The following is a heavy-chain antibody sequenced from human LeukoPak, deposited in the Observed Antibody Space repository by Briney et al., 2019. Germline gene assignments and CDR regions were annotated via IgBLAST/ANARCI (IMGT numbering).Heavy chain of an antibody. Sequence: GRSQSLPCVVTGIPCSGYYMTWIRQSPEKGLEWISYISSTSSYTDYADSVKGRFTISRDNAQNALFLQMNSLRVEDTAVYYCAAGTAADYWGQGTRVAVSS. CDR1: GIPCSGYY. CDR2: ISSTSSYT. V-gene: IGHV3-11*03. J-gene: IGHJ4*02. CDR3: AAGTAADY. D-gene: IGHD6-13*01.